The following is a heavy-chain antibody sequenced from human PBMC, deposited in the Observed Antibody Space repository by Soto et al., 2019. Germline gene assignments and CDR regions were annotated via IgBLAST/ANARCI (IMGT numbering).Heavy chain of an antibody. CDR3: ARQRGGGYYRNYFDY. J-gene: IGHJ4*02. D-gene: IGHD3-22*01. CDR2: ISYSGNT. CDR1: GVSISSGGYY. V-gene: IGHV4-31*03. Sequence: QVQLQESGPGLVKPSQTLSLTCTVSGVSISSGGYYWSWIRQHPGKGLEWIGYISYSGNTYYNPTLRSRVIISVVPSQNQFSLKLSSVTAADTAVYYCARQRGGGYYRNYFDYWGQGTLVTVSS.